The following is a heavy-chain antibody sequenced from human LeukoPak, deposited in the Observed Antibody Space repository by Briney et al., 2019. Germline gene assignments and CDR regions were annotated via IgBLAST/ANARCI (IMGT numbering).Heavy chain of an antibody. CDR1: GFTFSNYW. Sequence: GGSLRLSCAASGFTFSNYWMSWVRQAPGKGLAWVDNIKQDGSEKYYVDSVKGRFTISRDNAKSSLYLQMDSLRAEDTAVYYCARGEFHLPFDIWGQGTMVTLSS. J-gene: IGHJ3*02. V-gene: IGHV3-7*04. CDR2: IKQDGSEK. D-gene: IGHD3-10*01. CDR3: ARGEFHLPFDI.